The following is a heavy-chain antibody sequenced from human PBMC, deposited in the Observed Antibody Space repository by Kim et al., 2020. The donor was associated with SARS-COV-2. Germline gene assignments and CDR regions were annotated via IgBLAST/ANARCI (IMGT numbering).Heavy chain of an antibody. D-gene: IGHD3-3*01. CDR1: GGTFSSYA. J-gene: IGHJ6*02. CDR2: IIPIFGTA. CDR3: ARAEERFLEWLAYYYYGMDV. V-gene: IGHV1-69*13. Sequence: SVKVSCKASGGTFSSYAISWVRQAPGQGLEWMGGIIPIFGTANYAQKFQGRVTITADESTSTAYMELSSLRSEDTAVYYCARAEERFLEWLAYYYYGMDVWGQGTTVTVSS.